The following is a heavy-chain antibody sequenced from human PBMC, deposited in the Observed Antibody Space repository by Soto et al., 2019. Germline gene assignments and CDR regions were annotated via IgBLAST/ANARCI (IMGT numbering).Heavy chain of an antibody. V-gene: IGHV4-31*04. CDR1: GVSIKSGGYY. CDR3: ATQPRYDSSGYVYY. J-gene: IGHJ4*02. Sequence: QVRLQESGPGILRPSQTLSLTCSVSGVSIKSGGYYWTWIRQLPGKGLEWIGDIYYTGSTFYHPSLQTRVTLSMDTSKNQFSLNLRSVTAADTAVYYCATQPRYDSSGYVYYWGQGIQVTVSS. CDR2: IYYTGST. D-gene: IGHD3-22*01.